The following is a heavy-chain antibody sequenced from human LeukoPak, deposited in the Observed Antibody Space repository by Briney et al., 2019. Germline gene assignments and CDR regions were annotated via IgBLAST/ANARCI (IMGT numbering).Heavy chain of an antibody. D-gene: IGHD3-9*01. CDR1: GGTFSSYA. CDR2: IIPIFGTA. CDR3: ARGGTHYDILTGYQRFGNYYMDV. V-gene: IGHV1-69*13. J-gene: IGHJ6*03. Sequence: SVKVSCRASGGTFSSYAISWVRQAPGQGLEWMGGIIPIFGTANYAQKFQGRVTITADESTSTAYMELSSLRSEDTAVYYCARGGTHYDILTGYQRFGNYYMDVWGKGTTVTVSS.